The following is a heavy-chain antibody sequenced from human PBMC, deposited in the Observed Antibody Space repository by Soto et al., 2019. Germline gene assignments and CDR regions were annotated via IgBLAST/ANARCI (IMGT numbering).Heavy chain of an antibody. CDR1: GNTFTSYD. D-gene: IGHD3-10*01. Sequence: ASVKVSCKASGNTFTSYDINWVRQATGHGLEWMGWINPNSGNIGYAQKFQGRVTMTRDTALRTAYMEVSRLRSDDTAVYYCARGRASGSYYLLDYWGQGTLVTVSS. V-gene: IGHV1-8*01. J-gene: IGHJ4*02. CDR3: ARGRASGSYYLLDY. CDR2: INPNSGNI.